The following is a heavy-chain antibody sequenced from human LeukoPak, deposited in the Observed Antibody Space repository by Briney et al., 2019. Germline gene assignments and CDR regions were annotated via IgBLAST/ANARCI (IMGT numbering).Heavy chain of an antibody. D-gene: IGHD5-18*01. CDR2: INPNSGGT. CDR1: GYTFTGYY. CDR3: ARSDTAMAYRPDY. J-gene: IGHJ4*02. Sequence: ASVKVSCKASGYTFTGYYIHWTRQAPGQGLEWMGWINPNSGGTYYAHKFQGRVTMTRDTSISTAYMELQSLTSDDTAVYYCARSDTAMAYRPDYWGPGTLVTVFS. V-gene: IGHV1-2*07.